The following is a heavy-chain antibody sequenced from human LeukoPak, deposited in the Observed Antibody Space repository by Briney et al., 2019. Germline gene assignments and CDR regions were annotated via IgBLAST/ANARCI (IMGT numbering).Heavy chain of an antibody. Sequence: PSETLSLTCAVYGGSFGGYYWSWIRQPPGKGLEWIGEINHSGSTNYNPSLKSRVTISVDTSKNQFSLKLSSVTAADTAVYYCARLRRGRRYGSGTYYYYMDVWGKGTTVTISS. CDR3: ARLRRGRRYGSGTYYYYMDV. CDR1: GGSFGGYY. V-gene: IGHV4-34*01. J-gene: IGHJ6*03. CDR2: INHSGST. D-gene: IGHD3-10*01.